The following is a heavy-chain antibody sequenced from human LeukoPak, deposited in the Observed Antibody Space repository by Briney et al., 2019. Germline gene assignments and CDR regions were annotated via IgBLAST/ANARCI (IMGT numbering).Heavy chain of an antibody. J-gene: IGHJ6*02. D-gene: IGHD3-10*01. Sequence: GGSLRLSCAASGFTFSSYWMSWVRQAPGKGLEWVAKIKEDGSEEYYVDSVKGRFSISRDNAKNSLYLQMNSLRAEDTAVYYCARALWSGPVYYGMDVWGQGTTVTVSS. CDR2: IKEDGSEE. CDR3: ARALWSGPVYYGMDV. CDR1: GFTFSSYW. V-gene: IGHV3-7*01.